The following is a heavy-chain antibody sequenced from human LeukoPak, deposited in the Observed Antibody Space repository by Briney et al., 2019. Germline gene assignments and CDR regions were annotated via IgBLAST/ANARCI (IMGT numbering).Heavy chain of an antibody. Sequence: GGSLRPSCAASGFTVSSNYMSWVRQAPGKGLEWVSVIYSGGGTYYADSVKGRFTISRDNSKNTLYLQMNSLRAEDTAVYYCAAASSMGPFDYWGQGTLVTVSS. V-gene: IGHV3-53*01. CDR3: AAASSMGPFDY. CDR2: IYSGGGT. J-gene: IGHJ4*02. CDR1: GFTVSSNY. D-gene: IGHD2/OR15-2a*01.